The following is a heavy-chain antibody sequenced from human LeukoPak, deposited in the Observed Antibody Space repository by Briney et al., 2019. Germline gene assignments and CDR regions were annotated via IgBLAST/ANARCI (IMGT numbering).Heavy chain of an antibody. CDR3: AKDDFTGDDSG. D-gene: IGHD3-3*01. CDR1: RFTFSSYG. CDR2: IQYDGSNE. V-gene: IGHV3-30*02. Sequence: GGSLRLSCAASRFTFSSYGMHWVRQAPGKGLEWVAYIQYDGSNEQYADSVKGRFTISRDNSKNTLYLQMNSLRAEDTAVYYCAKDDFTGDDSGWGQGTLVTVSS. J-gene: IGHJ4*02.